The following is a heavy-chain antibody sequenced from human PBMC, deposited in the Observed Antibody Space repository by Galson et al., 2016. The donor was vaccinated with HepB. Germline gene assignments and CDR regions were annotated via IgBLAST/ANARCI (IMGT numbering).Heavy chain of an antibody. Sequence: SVKVSCKASGYSFASHGITWVRQAPGQGLEWMGWISPSSNKAIYAQRVQGRVTLTTDTSTTTAYFEMGSLRSDDTAVYYCARESAPRQTFEWQRMNGMDVWGLGTTVIVSS. CDR3: ARESAPRQTFEWQRMNGMDV. D-gene: IGHD3-3*01. V-gene: IGHV1-18*01. CDR2: ISPSSNKA. CDR1: GYSFASHG. J-gene: IGHJ6*02.